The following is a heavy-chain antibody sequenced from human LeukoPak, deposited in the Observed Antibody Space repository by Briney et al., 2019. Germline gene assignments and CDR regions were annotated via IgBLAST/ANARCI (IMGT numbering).Heavy chain of an antibody. CDR2: ISAYNGNT. CDR1: GYTFTSYG. J-gene: IGHJ4*02. Sequence: ASVKVSCKASGYTFTSYGISWVRQVPGQGLEWMGWISAYNGNTNYAQKLQGRVTMTTDTSTSTAYMELRSLRSDDTAVYYCARELYDYVWGSYRYDPIFDYWGQGTLVTVSS. V-gene: IGHV1-18*01. D-gene: IGHD3-16*02. CDR3: ARELYDYVWGSYRYDPIFDY.